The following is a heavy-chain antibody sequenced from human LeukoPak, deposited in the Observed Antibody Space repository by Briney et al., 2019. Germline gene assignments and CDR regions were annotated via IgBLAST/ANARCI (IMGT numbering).Heavy chain of an antibody. J-gene: IGHJ4*02. V-gene: IGHV3-11*06. D-gene: IGHD2-21*01. CDR2: ISSSSSYT. Sequence: GGSLRLSCAASGFTFSDYYMSWIRQAPGKGLEWVSYISSSSSYTNYADSVKGRFTISRDNAKNSLYLQMNSLRAEDTAVYYCARHSGGDSYGYYFDYWGQGTLVTVSS. CDR3: ARHSGGDSYGYYFDY. CDR1: GFTFSDYY.